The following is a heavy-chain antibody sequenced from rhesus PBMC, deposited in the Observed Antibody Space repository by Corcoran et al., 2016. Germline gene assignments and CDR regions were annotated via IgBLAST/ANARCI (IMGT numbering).Heavy chain of an antibody. Sequence: QVQLQESGPGLVKPSETLSLTCAVSGGSISSNSWSWIRQPPGKGLEWNGRIYGSEGRHDYTPSLKSRVTISTDTSKNQFSLKLSSVTAADTAVYYCARNWNTVLGGARLDSWGQGVVVTVSS. D-gene: IGHD2-21*01. J-gene: IGHJ6*01. CDR2: IYGSEGRH. CDR1: GGSISSNS. CDR3: ARNWNTVLGGARLDS. V-gene: IGHV4-160*01.